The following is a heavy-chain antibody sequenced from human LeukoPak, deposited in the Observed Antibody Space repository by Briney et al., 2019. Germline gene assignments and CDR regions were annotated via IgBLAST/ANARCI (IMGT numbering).Heavy chain of an antibody. Sequence: PGGSLRLSCAASGLTFPRYAFAWVRQAPGRGLQWVSGISGSGRDTFYSDSVKGRFTISRDNSKNTLYLQMNSLRAEDTAVYYCAKSPGVGATTRGYFDYWGQGTLVTVSS. V-gene: IGHV3-23*01. CDR3: AKSPGVGATTRGYFDY. CDR2: ISGSGRDT. CDR1: GLTFPRYA. D-gene: IGHD1-26*01. J-gene: IGHJ4*02.